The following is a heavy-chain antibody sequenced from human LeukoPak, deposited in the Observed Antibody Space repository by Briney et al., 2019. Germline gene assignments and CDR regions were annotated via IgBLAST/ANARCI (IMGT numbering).Heavy chain of an antibody. CDR2: ISSSSSYT. CDR3: ARARYCSGGSCMDGYNFDY. V-gene: IGHV3-11*06. CDR1: GFTFSDYY. D-gene: IGHD2-15*01. J-gene: IGHJ4*02. Sequence: GGSLRLSCAASGFTFSDYYMSWIRQAPGQGLEWVSYISSSSSYTNYADPVKGRFTISRDNAKNSLYLQMNSLRAEDTAVYYCARARYCSGGSCMDGYNFDYWGQGTLVTVSS.